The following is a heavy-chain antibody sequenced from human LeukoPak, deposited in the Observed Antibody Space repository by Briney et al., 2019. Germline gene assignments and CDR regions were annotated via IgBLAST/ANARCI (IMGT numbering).Heavy chain of an antibody. CDR1: GGTFSSYA. J-gene: IGHJ5*02. D-gene: IGHD3-22*01. Sequence: SVKVSCKASGGTFSSYAISWVRQAPGQGLEWMGGIIPIFGTANYAQKFQGRVTITADKSTSTAYMELSSLRSEDTAVYYCARKVPNDSSGYYYRGQFDPWGQGTPVTVSS. CDR2: IIPIFGTA. CDR3: ARKVPNDSSGYYYRGQFDP. V-gene: IGHV1-69*06.